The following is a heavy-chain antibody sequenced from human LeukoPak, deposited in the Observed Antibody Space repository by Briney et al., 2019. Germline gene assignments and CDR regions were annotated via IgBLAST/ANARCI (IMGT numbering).Heavy chain of an antibody. CDR1: GGSISSYY. Sequence: SETLSLTCTLSGGSISSYYWSWIRQPPGKGLGWIAYIYYTGRTKFNPSLKSRVTISVDTSKNQFSLKLNSVTAADTAMYYCARDRYFYGSGSSSDWYFDLWGRGTLVTVSS. V-gene: IGHV4-59*01. CDR2: IYYTGRT. D-gene: IGHD3-10*01. CDR3: ARDRYFYGSGSSSDWYFDL. J-gene: IGHJ2*01.